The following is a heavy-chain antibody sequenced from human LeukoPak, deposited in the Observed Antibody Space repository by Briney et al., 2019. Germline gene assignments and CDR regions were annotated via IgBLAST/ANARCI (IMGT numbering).Heavy chain of an antibody. V-gene: IGHV3-7*01. CDR2: INLDGSEK. Sequence: PGGSLRLSCSASGFTFRSYSMTWVRQAPGKGLEWVANINLDGSEKYYVDSVKGRFTISRDNAKNSLYLQMNSLRAEDTAVYYCAREGFSFDYWGQGTLVTVSS. J-gene: IGHJ4*02. D-gene: IGHD2-15*01. CDR3: AREGFSFDY. CDR1: GFTFRSYS.